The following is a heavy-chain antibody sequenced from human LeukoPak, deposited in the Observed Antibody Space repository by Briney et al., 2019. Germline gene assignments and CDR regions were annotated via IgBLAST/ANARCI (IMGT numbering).Heavy chain of an antibody. CDR2: IRYDGSNK. CDR1: GFTFFSYS. Sequence: GGSLRLSCAASGFTFFSYSMNWVRQAPGKGLEWVAFIRYDGSNKYYADSVKGRFTISRDNSKNTLYLQMNSLRAEDTAVYYCAGGGSAAFDYWGQGTLVTVSS. J-gene: IGHJ4*02. CDR3: AGGGSAAFDY. D-gene: IGHD2-15*01. V-gene: IGHV3-30*02.